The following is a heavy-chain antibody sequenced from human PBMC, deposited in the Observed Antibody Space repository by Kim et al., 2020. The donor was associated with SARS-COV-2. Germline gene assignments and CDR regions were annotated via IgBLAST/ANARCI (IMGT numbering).Heavy chain of an antibody. CDR1: GFFFSDYY. CDR3: ARVGSTVAAGTIDY. Sequence: GGSLRLSCAASGFFFSDYYMSWIRQAPGKGLEWVSYISSSGFTTHYADSVKGRLTISRDNAKNSLYLQMNSLRAEDTALYYCARVGSTVAAGTIDYWGQGTLVTVSS. J-gene: IGHJ4*02. V-gene: IGHV3-11*01. CDR2: ISSSGFTT. D-gene: IGHD6-13*01.